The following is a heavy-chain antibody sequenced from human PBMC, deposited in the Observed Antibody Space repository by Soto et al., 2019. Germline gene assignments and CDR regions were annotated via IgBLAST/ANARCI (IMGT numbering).Heavy chain of an antibody. D-gene: IGHD6-13*01. Sequence: SETLSLTCTVSGGSISSYYWSWIRQPPGKGLEWIGYIYYSGSTNYNPSLKSRVTISVDTSKNQFSLRLSSVTAADTAVYYCARGHHDARYSSSWYHSTRNYGMDVWGQGNTVTVSS. V-gene: IGHV4-59*01. J-gene: IGHJ6*02. CDR3: ARGHHDARYSSSWYHSTRNYGMDV. CDR1: GGSISSYY. CDR2: IYYSGST.